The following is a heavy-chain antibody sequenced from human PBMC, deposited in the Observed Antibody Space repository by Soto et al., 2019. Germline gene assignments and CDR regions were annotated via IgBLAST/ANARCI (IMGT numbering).Heavy chain of an antibody. Sequence: PGGSLRLSCVASGFDFDSYTIHWVRQAPGKGLEWVSFMSSRGSYIFYADSVKGRFTISRDNAKSILYLQMNSLRAEDTAKYYCAKTPRGRYCAYGICYPLDYWGQGSLVTVSS. V-gene: IGHV3-21*04. CDR3: AKTPRGRYCAYGICYPLDY. CDR1: GFDFDSYT. J-gene: IGHJ4*02. CDR2: MSSRGSYI. D-gene: IGHD2-8*01.